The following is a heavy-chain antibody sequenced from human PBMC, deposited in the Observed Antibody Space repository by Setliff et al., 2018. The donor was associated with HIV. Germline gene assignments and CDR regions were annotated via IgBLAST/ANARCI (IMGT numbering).Heavy chain of an antibody. CDR1: GFTFSSYW. J-gene: IGHJ4*02. D-gene: IGHD3-22*01. CDR3: AKDVYVAKYYYGSSGYSGSYYFDY. V-gene: IGHV3-53*01. CDR2: IYSGGST. Sequence: PGGSLRLSCAASGFTFSSYWMHWVRQAPGKGLVWVSVIYSGGSTYYADSVKGRFTISRDSSKNTLSLQMNSLRAEDTAVYYCAKDVYVAKYYYGSSGYSGSYYFDYWGQGTLVTVSS.